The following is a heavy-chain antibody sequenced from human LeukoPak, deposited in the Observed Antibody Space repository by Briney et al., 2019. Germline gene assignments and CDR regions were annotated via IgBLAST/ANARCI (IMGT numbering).Heavy chain of an antibody. J-gene: IGHJ4*02. Sequence: KPSETLSLTCTVSGGSISSSSYYWGWIRQPPGKGLEWIGSIYYSGSTYYNPSLKSRVTISVDTSKNQFSLKLSSVTAADTAVYYCARRDYYDSSGYYFPFDYWGQGTLVTVSS. CDR3: ARRDYYDSSGYYFPFDY. D-gene: IGHD3-22*01. CDR1: GGSISSSSYY. CDR2: IYYSGST. V-gene: IGHV4-39*01.